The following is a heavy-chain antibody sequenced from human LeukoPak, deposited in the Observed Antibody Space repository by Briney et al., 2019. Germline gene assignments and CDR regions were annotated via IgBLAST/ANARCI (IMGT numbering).Heavy chain of an antibody. Sequence: GRSLRLSCAAPGFTLSSYGMDWVRQAPGKGLEWVAVISYDGSNKYYADSVKGRFTISRDNSKNTLYLQMNSLRAEDTAVYYCAKGGNWGLGDYWGQGTLVTVSS. J-gene: IGHJ4*02. V-gene: IGHV3-30*18. CDR1: GFTLSSYG. CDR2: ISYDGSNK. CDR3: AKGGNWGLGDY. D-gene: IGHD7-27*01.